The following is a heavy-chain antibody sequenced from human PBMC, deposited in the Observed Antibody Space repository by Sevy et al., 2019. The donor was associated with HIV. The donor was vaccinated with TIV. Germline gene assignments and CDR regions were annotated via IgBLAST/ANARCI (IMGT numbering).Heavy chain of an antibody. CDR1: GFTFTHAW. CDR2: IQSKIDGGTT. V-gene: IGHV3-15*01. D-gene: IGHD3-9*01. CDR3: TTSSHSPRVWRDFDPRFYFFYYGMDV. J-gene: IGHJ6*02. Sequence: GGSLRLSCAASGFTFTHAWMNWVRQAPGKGLEWVGRIQSKIDGGTTDFAAPVKDRCTISSDDSKNTVFLQMNSLNTEDEAVYYGTTSSHSPRVWRDFDPRFYFFYYGMDVWGQGTTVTVSS.